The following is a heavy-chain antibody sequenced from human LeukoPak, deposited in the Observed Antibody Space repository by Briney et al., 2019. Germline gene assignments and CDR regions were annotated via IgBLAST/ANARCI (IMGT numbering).Heavy chain of an antibody. J-gene: IGHJ3*02. D-gene: IGHD6-19*01. CDR3: ARGGGYDAFDI. CDR1: GGSISSGSYL. Sequence: PSQTLSLTCTVSGGSISSGSYLWSWIRQPAGKGLEWIGRIHTSGTTNYNPSLKSRVTISIDKSKNQFSLKLSSVTAADTAVYYCARGGGYDAFDIWGQGTMVTVSS. CDR2: IHTSGTT. V-gene: IGHV4-61*02.